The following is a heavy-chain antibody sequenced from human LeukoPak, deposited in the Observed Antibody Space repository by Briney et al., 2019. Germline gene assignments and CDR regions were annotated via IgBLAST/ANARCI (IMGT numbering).Heavy chain of an antibody. Sequence: SETLSLTCAVSGYSLSSGYYWGWIRQPPGKGLEWIGSIYHSGSTYYNPSLKGRVTISVDTSKNQFSLKLSSVTAADTAVYYCASRGSGWYLNDYWGQGTLVTVSS. CDR2: IYHSGST. V-gene: IGHV4-38-2*01. CDR3: ASRGSGWYLNDY. J-gene: IGHJ4*02. CDR1: GYSLSSGYY. D-gene: IGHD6-19*01.